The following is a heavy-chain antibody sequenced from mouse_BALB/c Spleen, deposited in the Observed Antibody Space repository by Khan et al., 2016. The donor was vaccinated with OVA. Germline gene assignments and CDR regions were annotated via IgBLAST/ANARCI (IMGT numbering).Heavy chain of an antibody. V-gene: IGHV1-7*01. J-gene: IGHJ3*01. Sequence: VKLLDSGAELTNPGASVKMSCKTSGSTFTSYWMHFVKQRPGQGLEWIGYINPSTGYTESNQKFKDKATLTPVKSSSTAYMQLRSLTSADSAVEYCTRRGLVGNFVCWCQGSLGTVAA. D-gene: IGHD2-1*01. CDR3: TRRGLVGNFVC. CDR1: GSTFTSYW. CDR2: INPSTGYT.